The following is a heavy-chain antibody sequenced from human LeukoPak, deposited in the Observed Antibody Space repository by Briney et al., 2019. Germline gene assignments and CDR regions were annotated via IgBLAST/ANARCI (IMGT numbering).Heavy chain of an antibody. CDR2: IYSGGST. CDR3: ARQDGYNSHFDY. V-gene: IGHV3-66*04. J-gene: IGHJ4*02. D-gene: IGHD5-24*01. CDR1: GFTVSSNY. Sequence: TGGSLRLSCAASGFTVSSNYMSWVRQAPGKGLEWVSVIYSGGSTYYADSVKGRFTISRDNSKNTLYLQMNSLRAEDTAVYYCARQDGYNSHFDYWGQGTLVTVSS.